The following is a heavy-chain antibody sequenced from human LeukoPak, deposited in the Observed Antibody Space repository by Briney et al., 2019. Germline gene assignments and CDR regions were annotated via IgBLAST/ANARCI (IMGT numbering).Heavy chain of an antibody. CDR3: ARGGGTSLIDY. CDR1: GDXVSSNSAG. V-gene: IGHV6-1*01. CDR2: TYYRSKWYN. D-gene: IGHD4-23*01. J-gene: IGHJ4*02. Sequence: SQTLSLTCAISGDXVSSNSAGWNWIRQSPSRGLEWLGRTYYRSKWYNDYAVSVKSRITIDPDTSKNQFSLQLNSVTPEDTAVYYCARGGGTSLIDYWGQGTLVTVST.